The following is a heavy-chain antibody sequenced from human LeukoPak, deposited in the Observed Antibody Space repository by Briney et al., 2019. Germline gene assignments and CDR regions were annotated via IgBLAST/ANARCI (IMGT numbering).Heavy chain of an antibody. Sequence: ASVKVSCKASGYTFTTYGIGWVRQAPGQRLEWMGWISGYNGNTNYAQKFQGRVTMTTDTSTSTAYMDLRSLRSADTALHYCARVRSSMVLDYWGQGTLVTASS. J-gene: IGHJ4*02. V-gene: IGHV1-18*01. D-gene: IGHD2/OR15-2a*01. CDR3: ARVRSSMVLDY. CDR2: ISGYNGNT. CDR1: GYTFTTYG.